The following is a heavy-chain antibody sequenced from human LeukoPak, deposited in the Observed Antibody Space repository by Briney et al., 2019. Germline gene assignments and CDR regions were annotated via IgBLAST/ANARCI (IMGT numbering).Heavy chain of an antibody. CDR2: ISGSGGST. Sequence: PGGPLRLSCAASGFTFSSYAMSWVRQAPGKGLEWVSAISGSGGSTYYADSVKGRFTISRDNSKNTLYLQMNSLRAEDTAVYYCAKTITMIVTPAHNWFDPWGQGTLVTVSS. CDR1: GFTFSSYA. J-gene: IGHJ5*02. V-gene: IGHV3-23*01. D-gene: IGHD3-22*01. CDR3: AKTITMIVTPAHNWFDP.